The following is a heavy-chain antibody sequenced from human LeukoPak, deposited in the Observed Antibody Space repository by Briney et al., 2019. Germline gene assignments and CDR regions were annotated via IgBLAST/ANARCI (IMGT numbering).Heavy chain of an antibody. V-gene: IGHV3-48*03. J-gene: IGHJ6*02. Sequence: GGSLRLSCAASGFTYSSYEMNWVRQGPGKGLEWVSYISSSGSTIYYADSVKGRFTISRDNAKNSLYLQMNSLRAEDTAVYYCARDQETTAYYYYGMDVWGQGTTVTVSS. D-gene: IGHD1-1*01. CDR1: GFTYSSYE. CDR3: ARDQETTAYYYYGMDV. CDR2: ISSSGSTI.